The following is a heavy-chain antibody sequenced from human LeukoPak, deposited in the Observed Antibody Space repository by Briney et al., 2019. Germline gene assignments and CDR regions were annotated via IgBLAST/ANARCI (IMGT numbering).Heavy chain of an antibody. V-gene: IGHV1-69*02. CDR2: IIPILGIA. CDR3: ARSHSRAVPAANPLWGWFDP. J-gene: IGHJ5*02. Sequence: ASVKVSCKASGGTFSSYTISWVRQAPGQRLEWMGRIIPILGIANYAQKFQGRVTITADKSTSTAYMELSSLRSEDTAVYYRARSHSRAVPAANPLWGWFDPWGQGTLVTVSS. D-gene: IGHD2-2*01. CDR1: GGTFSSYT.